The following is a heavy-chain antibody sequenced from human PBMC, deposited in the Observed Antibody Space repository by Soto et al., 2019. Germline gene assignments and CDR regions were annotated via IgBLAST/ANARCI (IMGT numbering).Heavy chain of an antibody. D-gene: IGHD1-26*01. CDR2: TRNKANGYST. CDR3: TTDHMGATGSYY. J-gene: IGHJ4*02. V-gene: IGHV3-72*01. Sequence: PEGSLRLSCSAAGFTLSDYYMDWVRQAPGKGLEWVGRTRNKANGYSTEYAASVKGRFTISRDDSKSSLNLQMNSLKTEDTAVYFCTTDHMGATGSYYWAQGALVTVSS. CDR1: GFTLSDYY.